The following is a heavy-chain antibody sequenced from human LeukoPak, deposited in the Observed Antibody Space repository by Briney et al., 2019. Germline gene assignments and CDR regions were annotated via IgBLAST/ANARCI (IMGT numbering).Heavy chain of an antibody. CDR3: ARHIRAAAFDP. CDR2: IDRDGSEI. D-gene: IGHD6-13*01. J-gene: IGHJ5*02. V-gene: IGHV3-74*01. CDR1: GFSISDHF. Sequence: PGGSLRLSCAASGFSISDHFMHWVRQGPGKGLMWVSRIDRDGSEINYADSVKGRFTISRDNAKNTLYLQMNSLRDEDTALYYCARHIRAAAFDPWGQGTLVTVSS.